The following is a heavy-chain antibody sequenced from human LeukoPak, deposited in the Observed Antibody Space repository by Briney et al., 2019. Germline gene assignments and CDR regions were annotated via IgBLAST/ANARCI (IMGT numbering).Heavy chain of an antibody. CDR2: IYYGGNT. CDR1: GDSITSRGYY. V-gene: IGHV4-39*07. CDR3: ARGGGGSQYFDWFSES. Sequence: PSETLSLTCTVSGDSITSRGYYWGWIRQSPGKGLECIGTIYYGGNTYYYPSLKSRVTMSLDTPKNQFSLRLTSVTAADTAVYYCARGGGGSQYFDWFSESWGQGTQVTVSS. D-gene: IGHD3-9*01. J-gene: IGHJ5*02.